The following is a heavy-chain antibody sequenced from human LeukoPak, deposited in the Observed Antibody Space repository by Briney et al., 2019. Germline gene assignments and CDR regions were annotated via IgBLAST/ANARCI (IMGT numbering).Heavy chain of an antibody. D-gene: IGHD4-11*01. Sequence: ASVKVSCKASGYTFTGYYLHGLRQAAGQGLAWMGWINSNSCGTNYVQKFHGSVTMSRNTSISTANKKLSRLRSDDTTVYYCERYSTVKSHGSYYYGMDVWGQGPTVTVS. CDR1: GYTFTGYY. J-gene: IGHJ6*02. CDR3: ERYSTVKSHGSYYYGMDV. CDR2: INSNSCGT. V-gene: IGHV1-2*02.